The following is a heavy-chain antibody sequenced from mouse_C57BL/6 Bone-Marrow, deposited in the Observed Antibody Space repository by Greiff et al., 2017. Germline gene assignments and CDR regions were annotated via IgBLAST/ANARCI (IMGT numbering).Heavy chain of an antibody. CDR3: ARDIYYYGSSPFAY. Sequence: VQLQQSGAELARPGASVKLSCKASGYTFTSYGISWVKQRTGQGLEWIGEIYPRSGNTYYNEKFKGKATLTADKSSSTAYMELRSRTSEDSAFYFCARDIYYYGSSPFAYWGQGTLVTVSA. J-gene: IGHJ3*01. CDR1: GYTFTSYG. CDR2: IYPRSGNT. D-gene: IGHD1-1*01. V-gene: IGHV1-81*01.